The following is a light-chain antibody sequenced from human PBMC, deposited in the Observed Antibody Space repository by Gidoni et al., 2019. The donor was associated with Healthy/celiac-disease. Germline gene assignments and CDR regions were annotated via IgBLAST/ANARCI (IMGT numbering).Light chain of an antibody. J-gene: IGKJ4*01. CDR3: QQYYSTPLT. CDR2: WAP. V-gene: IGKV4-1*01. Sequence: DIVMTQSPDSLAVSLGERATIICKSSQSVLYSSNNKNYLAWYQQKPGQPPKLLIYWAPTRESGVTDRFSGSGSGTDFTLTISSLQAEDEAVYYCQQYYSTPLTFGGXTKVEIK. CDR1: QSVLYSSNNKNY.